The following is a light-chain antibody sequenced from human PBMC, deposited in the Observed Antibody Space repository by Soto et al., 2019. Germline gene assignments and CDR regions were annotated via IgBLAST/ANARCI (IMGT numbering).Light chain of an antibody. CDR3: QQYNNWPLT. CDR2: GAS. J-gene: IGKJ5*01. Sequence: EIVLTQSPGTLFFSPGERSTLSFSASQSVSSIYLGWYQQKPGQAPRLLIYGASTRATGIPARFSGSGSGTEFTLTISSLQSEDFAVYYCQQYNNWPLTFGQGTRLENK. V-gene: IGKV3-15*01. CDR1: QSVSSIY.